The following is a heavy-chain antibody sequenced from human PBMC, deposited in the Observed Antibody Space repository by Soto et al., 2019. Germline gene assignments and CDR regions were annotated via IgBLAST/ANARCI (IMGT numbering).Heavy chain of an antibody. J-gene: IGHJ4*02. CDR3: ARRGYSYGSYDY. D-gene: IGHD5-18*01. CDR2: MNPNSGNT. CDR1: GYTFTSYD. Sequence: ASVKVSCKASGYTFTSYDINWVRQATGQGLEWMGWMNPNSGNTGYAQKFQGRVTITAXXXXXXAXMXLXSXRSEXTAVYYCARRGYSYGSYDYWGQGTLVTVSS. V-gene: IGHV1-8*01.